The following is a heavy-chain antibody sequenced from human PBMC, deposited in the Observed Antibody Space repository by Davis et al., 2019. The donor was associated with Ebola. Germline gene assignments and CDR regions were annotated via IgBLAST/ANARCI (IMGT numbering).Heavy chain of an antibody. V-gene: IGHV5-51*01. CDR2: IYAGDSDT. CDR3: AGQESLHGSSDY. Sequence: GESLKISCKGSGYGFADYWIAWVRQTPGKGLEWMGIIYAGDSDTRYSPSFEGQVTISVDRSITTAYRQWRSLRASDTAIYYCAGQESLHGSSDYWGQGTLVTVSS. D-gene: IGHD3-22*01. CDR1: GYGFADYW. J-gene: IGHJ4*02.